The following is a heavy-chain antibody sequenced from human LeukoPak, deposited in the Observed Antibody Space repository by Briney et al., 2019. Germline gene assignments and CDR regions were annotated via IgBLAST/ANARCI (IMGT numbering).Heavy chain of an antibody. CDR2: ISSRASAV. CDR1: GFTSSSYD. J-gene: IGHJ6*04. D-gene: IGHD3-10*02. V-gene: IGHV3-48*03. CDR3: AELGITMIGGV. Sequence: PGGSLRLSCAASGFTSSSYDMNWVRQAPGKGLEWVSYISSRASAVYYADSVKGRFTISRDNAKNSLYLQMNSLRAEDTAVYYCAELGITMIGGVWGKGTTVTISS.